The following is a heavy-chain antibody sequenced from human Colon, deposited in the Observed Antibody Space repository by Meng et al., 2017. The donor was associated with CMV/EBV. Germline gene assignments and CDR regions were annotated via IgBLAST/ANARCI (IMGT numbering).Heavy chain of an antibody. CDR1: GFTFSSYG. CDR3: ASLPLIMIFGGKPRDMDV. J-gene: IGHJ6*02. D-gene: IGHD3/OR15-3a*01. CDR2: IWYDGSNK. V-gene: IGHV3-33*01. Sequence: GESLKISCAASGFTFSSYGMHWVRQAPGKGLEWVAVIWYDGSNKYYADSVKGRFTISRDNSKNTLYLQMNSLRTEDTGVYYCASLPLIMIFGGKPRDMDVWGQGTTVTVSS.